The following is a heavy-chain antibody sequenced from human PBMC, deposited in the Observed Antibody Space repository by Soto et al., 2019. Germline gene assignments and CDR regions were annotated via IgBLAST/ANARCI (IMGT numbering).Heavy chain of an antibody. CDR1: GFTFSSYV. Sequence: EVQLLEAGGGLEQPGGSLRLSCAASGFTFSSYVMSWVRQAPGKGLEWVSVISDSGGNTYYADSVKGRFTISRDNSKNTLYMQMNSLRAEDTAVYYCAKRCSSSSEAFFDYWGQGILVTVSS. CDR2: ISDSGGNT. J-gene: IGHJ4*02. V-gene: IGHV3-23*01. CDR3: AKRCSSSSEAFFDY. D-gene: IGHD6-6*01.